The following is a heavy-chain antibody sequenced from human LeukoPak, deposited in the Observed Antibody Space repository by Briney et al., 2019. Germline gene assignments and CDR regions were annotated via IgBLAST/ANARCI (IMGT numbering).Heavy chain of an antibody. CDR1: GYTFTGYY. D-gene: IGHD3-3*01. J-gene: IGHJ4*02. V-gene: IGHV1-2*02. CDR2: INPNSGGT. Sequence: ASVKVSCKASGYTFTGYYMHWVRQAPGQGLEWMGWINPNSGGTNYAQKFQGRVTMTRDTSISTAYMELSRLRSDDTAVYYCARDYDFWSEVHYWGQGTLVTVSS. CDR3: ARDYDFWSEVHY.